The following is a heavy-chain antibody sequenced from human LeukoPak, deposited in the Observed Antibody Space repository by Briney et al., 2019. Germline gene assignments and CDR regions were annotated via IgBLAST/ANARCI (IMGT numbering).Heavy chain of an antibody. CDR1: GFSFSAYW. D-gene: IGHD2-15*01. J-gene: IGHJ4*02. V-gene: IGHV3-7*01. Sequence: GXSLRLTCAASGFSFSAYWMRWVRQAPGRGGGWLAIISPAWSEPYYVDPLKVRFSISRANAKSFVSLQMNRLRAEATAVYHCARFGYVPPVDVWGQGTPVTVSS. CDR2: ISPAWSEP. CDR3: ARFGYVPPVDV.